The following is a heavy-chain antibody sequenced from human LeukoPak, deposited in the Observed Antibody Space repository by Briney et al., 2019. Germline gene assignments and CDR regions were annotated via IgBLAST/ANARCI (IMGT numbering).Heavy chain of an antibody. CDR2: IHNSGST. D-gene: IGHD3-10*01. CDR3: ARGEYYGSGSYYPGDY. V-gene: IGHV4-31*01. CDR1: GGSISSGGYY. Sequence: PSQTLSLTCTVSGGSISSGGYYWSWIRQHPGKGQEWIGYIHNSGSTYYNPSLKSPVSISVDTSKSHFSLRLSSVTAADTAVYYCARGEYYGSGSYYPGDYWGQGTLVTVSS. J-gene: IGHJ4*02.